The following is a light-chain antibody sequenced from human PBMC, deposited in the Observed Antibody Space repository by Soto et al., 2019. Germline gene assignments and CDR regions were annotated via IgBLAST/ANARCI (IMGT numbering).Light chain of an antibody. CDR2: GAS. V-gene: IGKV3-20*01. CDR1: QSVSSSY. J-gene: IGKJ1*01. CDR3: QQYGSSGT. Sequence: EIVLTQSPATLSLSQVERATLSFRASQSVSSSYLAWYPQKPGQAPRLLIYGASNRATGIPDRFSGSGSGTDFTLTISRLEPEDFAVYYCQQYGSSGTFGQGTKVDIK.